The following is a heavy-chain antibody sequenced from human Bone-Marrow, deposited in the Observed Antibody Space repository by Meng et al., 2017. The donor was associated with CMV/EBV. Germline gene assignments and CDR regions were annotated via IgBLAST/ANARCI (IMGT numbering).Heavy chain of an antibody. V-gene: IGHV3-30*02. J-gene: IGHJ6*02. CDR2: IRYDGSNK. Sequence: GESLKISCAASGFTFSSYGMHWVRQAPGKGLEWVAFIRYDGSNKYYADSVKGRFTIPRDNSKNTLYLQMNSLRAEDTAVYYCANRGDGYCSSTSCYRYYYYGMDVWGQGTTVTVSS. CDR1: GFTFSSYG. D-gene: IGHD2-2*01. CDR3: ANRGDGYCSSTSCYRYYYYGMDV.